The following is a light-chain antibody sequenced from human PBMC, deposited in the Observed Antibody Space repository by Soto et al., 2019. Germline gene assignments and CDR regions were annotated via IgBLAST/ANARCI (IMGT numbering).Light chain of an antibody. J-gene: IGLJ1*01. CDR2: DVS. Sequence: QSVLTQPASVSGSPGQSITISWTGTSSDVGGHNSVSWYRQDPGKAPKLMIYDVSNRPSGVSDRFSGSKSGNTASLTISGLQIEDEADYYCSSFTSSVTYVFGTGTQLTDL. V-gene: IGLV2-14*01. CDR1: SSDVGGHNS. CDR3: SSFTSSVTYV.